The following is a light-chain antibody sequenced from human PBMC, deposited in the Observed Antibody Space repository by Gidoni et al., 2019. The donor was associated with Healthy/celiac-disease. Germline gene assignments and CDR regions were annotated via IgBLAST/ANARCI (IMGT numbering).Light chain of an antibody. CDR2: GAS. V-gene: IGKV3-20*01. Sequence: EIVLTQSPGTLSLSPGERATLSCRASQSVSSSYLAWYQQKPGQSPRLLIYGASSRATGLPDRFSGSGSGTYFTLTISRLEPEDFAVYYCQQYGSSRSFGGGTKVEIK. J-gene: IGKJ4*01. CDR3: QQYGSSRS. CDR1: QSVSSSY.